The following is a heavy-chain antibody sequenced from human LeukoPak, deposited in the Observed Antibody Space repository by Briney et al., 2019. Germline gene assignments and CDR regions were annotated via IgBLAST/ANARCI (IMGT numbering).Heavy chain of an antibody. CDR3: ARVHRGYSGYEVFDY. V-gene: IGHV4-59*01. J-gene: IGHJ4*02. CDR1: GVSISSYD. D-gene: IGHD5-12*01. CDR2: IYYSGST. Sequence: SETLSLTCTVSGVSISSYDWSWIRQPPGKGLEWIGYIYYSGSTNYNPSLKSRVTISVDTSKNQFSLKLSSVTAADTAVYYCARVHRGYSGYEVFDYWGQGTLVTVSS.